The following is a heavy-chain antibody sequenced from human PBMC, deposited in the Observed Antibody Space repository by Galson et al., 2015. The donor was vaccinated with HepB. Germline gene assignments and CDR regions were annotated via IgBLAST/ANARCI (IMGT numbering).Heavy chain of an antibody. V-gene: IGHV6-1*01. J-gene: IGHJ4*02. Sequence: CAISGDSVSSNSAAWNWIRQSPSRGLEWLGRTYYRSKWYNDYAVSVKGRITINPDTSKNQFSLQLNSVTPEDTAVYYCARDSVLLWFGELNHLDYWGQGTQVTVSS. CDR1: GDSVSSNSAA. D-gene: IGHD3-10*01. CDR3: ARDSVLLWFGELNHLDY. CDR2: TYYRSKWYN.